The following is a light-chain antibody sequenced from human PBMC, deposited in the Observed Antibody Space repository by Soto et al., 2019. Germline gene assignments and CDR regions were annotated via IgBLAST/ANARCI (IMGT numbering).Light chain of an antibody. CDR1: QSLTSY. J-gene: IGKJ1*01. Sequence: EMVITQSPATLSVSPGETATLSCRASQSLTSYLAWYQQKPDQAPRLLIYAASSRATGIPDRFSGSGSGTDFSLTISRLEAEDFAVYYCQQYGSSPRTFGQGTKVDIK. CDR3: QQYGSSPRT. V-gene: IGKV3-20*01. CDR2: AAS.